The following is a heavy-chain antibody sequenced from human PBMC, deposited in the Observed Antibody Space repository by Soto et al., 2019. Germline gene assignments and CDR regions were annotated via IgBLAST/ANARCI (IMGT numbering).Heavy chain of an antibody. J-gene: IGHJ4*02. Sequence: GGSLRLSCIASEFTFISSFMGWVRQAPGKGLEWVANINQDGSGTYYVDSVKGRFTISRDNAKNSLYLQMNGLRAEDTAVYYCAGAYNDNPSGFDYWGQGSLVTVSS. CDR1: EFTFISSF. V-gene: IGHV3-7*01. CDR3: AGAYNDNPSGFDY. D-gene: IGHD3-22*01. CDR2: INQDGSGT.